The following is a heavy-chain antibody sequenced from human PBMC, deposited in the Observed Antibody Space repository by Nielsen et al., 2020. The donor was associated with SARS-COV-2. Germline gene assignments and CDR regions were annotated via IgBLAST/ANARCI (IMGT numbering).Heavy chain of an antibody. Sequence: ASVKVSCKASGYTFTGYYIHWVRQAPGQGLEWMGWINPYSGGTNYAQKFQGTVTMTRDASISTVYMELTSDDTAVYYCARARATIFGLVMSYGMDVWGQGTTVAVSS. J-gene: IGHJ6*02. CDR2: INPYSGGT. V-gene: IGHV1-2*02. CDR1: GYTFTGYY. D-gene: IGHD3/OR15-3a*01. CDR3: ARARATIFGLVMSYGMDV.